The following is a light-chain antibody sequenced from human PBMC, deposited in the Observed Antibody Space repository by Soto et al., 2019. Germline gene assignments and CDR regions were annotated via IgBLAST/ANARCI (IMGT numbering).Light chain of an antibody. Sequence: EIVLTQSPGTLSLSPGERATLSCRASQYVNSDYLAWYQQKPGQTPRLLIYGTSTSATGIPDRFSGSGSGTDFTLTISRLEPEDFAVYYCHQYGRSPPFTFGPGTKVDIK. CDR1: QYVNSDY. J-gene: IGKJ3*01. CDR3: HQYGRSPPFT. V-gene: IGKV3-20*01. CDR2: GTS.